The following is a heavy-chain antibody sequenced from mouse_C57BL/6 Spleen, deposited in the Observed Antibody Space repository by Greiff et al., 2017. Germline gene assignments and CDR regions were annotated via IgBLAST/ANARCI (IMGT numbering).Heavy chain of an antibody. CDR1: GFTFSDYG. D-gene: IGHD2-1*01. J-gene: IGHJ3*01. V-gene: IGHV5-17*01. CDR3: ARAIYYGNPAWFAY. Sequence: EVKVEESGGGLVKPGGSLKLSCAASGFTFSDYGMHWVRQAPEKGLEWVAYISSGSSTIYYADTVKGRFTISRDNAKNTLFLQMTSLRSEDTAMYYCARAIYYGNPAWFAYWGQGTLVTVSA. CDR2: ISSGSSTI.